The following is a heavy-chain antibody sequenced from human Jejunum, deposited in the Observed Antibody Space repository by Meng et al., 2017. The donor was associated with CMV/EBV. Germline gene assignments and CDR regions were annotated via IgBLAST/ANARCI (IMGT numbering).Heavy chain of an antibody. CDR3: ASGIKTGIVDL. V-gene: IGHV4-39*07. CDR1: GASIISSDYY. D-gene: IGHD7-27*01. CDR2: IYYSGST. J-gene: IGHJ5*02. Sequence: QLHLQESGPGLVKPSETLSLTCPVPGASIISSDYYWGWIRQSPGKGLEWIGTIYYSGSTYTNPSLNSAVTISVDTSKNQFSLKLSFVTAADTAVYYCASGIKTGIVDLWGQGTLVTVSS.